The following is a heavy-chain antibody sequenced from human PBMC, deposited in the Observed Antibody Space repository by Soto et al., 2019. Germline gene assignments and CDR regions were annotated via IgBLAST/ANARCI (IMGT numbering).Heavy chain of an antibody. V-gene: IGHV5-10-1*01. J-gene: IGHJ4*02. Sequence: GESLKISCKGSGYEFTSYWISWVRQMPGKGLEWMGRIDPSDSYSDYNPSFQGHVTISTDKSIATAYLQWSNLKASDSAMYYCARPLSGAARTFDYWGQGTLLTVSS. CDR3: ARPLSGAARTFDY. CDR2: IDPSDSYS. D-gene: IGHD6-13*01. CDR1: GYEFTSYW.